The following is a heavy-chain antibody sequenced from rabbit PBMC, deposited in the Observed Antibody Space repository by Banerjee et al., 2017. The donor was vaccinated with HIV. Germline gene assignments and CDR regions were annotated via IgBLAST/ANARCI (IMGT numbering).Heavy chain of an antibody. V-gene: IGHV1S45*01. CDR2: IAGDSSGFT. J-gene: IGHJ6*01. D-gene: IGHD8-1*01. Sequence: QEQLVESGGGLVKPEGSLTLTCTASGFTFSNNDYMCWVRQAPGKGLEWISCIAGDSSGFTYSATWAKGRFTCSKTSSTTVTLQMTSLTAADTATYFCARDSASSFSSYGMDLWGPGTLVTVS. CDR3: ARDSASSFSSYGMDL. CDR1: GFTFSNNDY.